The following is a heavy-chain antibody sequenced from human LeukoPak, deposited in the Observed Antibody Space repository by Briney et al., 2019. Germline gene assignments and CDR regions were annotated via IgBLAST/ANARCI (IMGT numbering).Heavy chain of an antibody. CDR1: GGSFSAYY. CDR2: VNHSGST. J-gene: IGHJ4*02. CDR3: ARGQYSSSWYRS. D-gene: IGHD6-13*01. Sequence: SETLSLTCAVYGGSFSAYYWSWIRQPPGKGLEWIGEVNHSGSTNYNPSLKSRVTVSGDTSKNQFSLKLSSVTAADTAVYYCARGQYSSSWYRSWGQGTLVTVSS. V-gene: IGHV4-34*01.